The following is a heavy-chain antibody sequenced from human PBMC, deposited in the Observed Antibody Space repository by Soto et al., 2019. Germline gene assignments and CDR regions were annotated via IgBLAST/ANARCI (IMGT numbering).Heavy chain of an antibody. Sequence: QVQLVESGGGVVQPGRSLRLSCAASGFTFSSYGMHWVRQAPGKGLEWVAVISYDGSNKYYADSVKGRFTISRDNSKNTLYLQMNSLRAEDTAVYYCAKDPGYSCGQPDWRGQGALVTVSS. CDR2: ISYDGSNK. V-gene: IGHV3-30*18. CDR3: AKDPGYSCGQPDW. D-gene: IGHD6-25*01. CDR1: GFTFSSYG. J-gene: IGHJ4*02.